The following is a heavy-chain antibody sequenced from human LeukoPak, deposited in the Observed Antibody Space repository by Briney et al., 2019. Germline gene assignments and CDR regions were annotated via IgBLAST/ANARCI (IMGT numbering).Heavy chain of an antibody. CDR3: AKDSSIFGVVTYLDY. J-gene: IGHJ4*02. CDR2: INSDGSST. D-gene: IGHD3-3*01. Sequence: GGSLRLSCAASGFSFSGYWMHWVRQAPGKGLVWVSRINSDGSSTSYADSVRGRFTISRDNAKNTVYLQMNSLRAEDTAVYYCAKDSSIFGVVTYLDYWGQGTLVTVSS. V-gene: IGHV3-74*01. CDR1: GFSFSGYW.